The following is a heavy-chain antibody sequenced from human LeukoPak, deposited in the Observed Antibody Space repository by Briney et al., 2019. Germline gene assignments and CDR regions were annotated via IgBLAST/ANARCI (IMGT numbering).Heavy chain of an antibody. CDR3: ARDGGCSYRAAFDI. Sequence: PGGSLRLSCAASGFTFSSYSMNWVRQAPGKGLEWVSSISSSSSYIYYADSVKGRFTISRDNAKNSLYLQMNSLRAEDTAVYYCARDGGCSYRAAFDIWGQGTMVTVSS. V-gene: IGHV3-21*01. CDR2: ISSSSSYI. J-gene: IGHJ3*02. D-gene: IGHD5-18*01. CDR1: GFTFSSYS.